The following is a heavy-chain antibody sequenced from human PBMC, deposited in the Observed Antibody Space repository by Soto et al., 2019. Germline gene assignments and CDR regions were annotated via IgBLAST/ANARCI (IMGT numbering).Heavy chain of an antibody. CDR3: ARVRVRFLELLGSEG. V-gene: IGHV1-69*12. D-gene: IGHD3-3*01. Sequence: QVQLVQSGAEVKKPGSSVKVSCKASGGTFSSYAFSWVRQAPGQGLEWMGGIIPIFGTANYAQKFQGRVRITADESTSTAYMELSSLRSEDTAVYYCARVRVRFLELLGSEGWGQGTRVTVSS. CDR2: IIPIFGTA. J-gene: IGHJ4*02. CDR1: GGTFSSYA.